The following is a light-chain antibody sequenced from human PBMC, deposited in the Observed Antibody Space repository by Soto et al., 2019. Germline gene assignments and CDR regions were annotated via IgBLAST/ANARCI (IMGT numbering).Light chain of an antibody. J-gene: IGLJ2*01. CDR1: SSNIGSRT. V-gene: IGLV1-44*01. CDR2: SNT. CDR3: AAWDDSLNGHV. Sequence: VLTQTPSASGTPGQRITISCSGSSSNIGSRTVNWYQQFPGTAPKVLIYSNTQRPSGVPDRFSASKSGTTASLAISGLQSEDEADYYCAAWDDSLNGHVFGGGTKLTVL.